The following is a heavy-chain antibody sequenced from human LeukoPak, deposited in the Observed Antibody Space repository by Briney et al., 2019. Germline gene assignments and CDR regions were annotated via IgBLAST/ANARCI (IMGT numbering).Heavy chain of an antibody. CDR1: GGSISSGSYY. J-gene: IGHJ5*02. V-gene: IGHV4-61*02. CDR3: ARDAGGYSYGRGYNWFDP. Sequence: SQTLSLTCTVSGGSISSGSYYWSWIRQPAGKWLELIVCISTGGSTNYNPSLKSRVTIPVDTSKNQFSLKLSSVTAADTAVYYCARDAGGYSYGRGYNWFDPWGQGTLVTVSS. CDR2: ISTGGST. D-gene: IGHD5-18*01.